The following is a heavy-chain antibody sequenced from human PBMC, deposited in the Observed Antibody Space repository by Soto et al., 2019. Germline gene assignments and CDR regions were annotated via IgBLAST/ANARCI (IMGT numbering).Heavy chain of an antibody. CDR1: GFTFGDYA. V-gene: IGHV3-49*03. D-gene: IGHD3-16*01. J-gene: IGHJ4*02. CDR2: IRSKAYGGTT. CDR3: TRVGVPWLRGIDY. Sequence: GGSLRLSCTASGFTFGDYAMSWFRQAPGKGLEWVGLIRSKAYGGTTEYAASVKGRFTISRDDSKSIAYLQMNSLKTEDTAVYYCTRVGVPWLRGIDYWGQGTLVTVSS.